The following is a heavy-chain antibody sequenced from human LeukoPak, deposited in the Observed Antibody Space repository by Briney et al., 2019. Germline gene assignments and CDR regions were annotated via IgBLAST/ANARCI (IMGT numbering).Heavy chain of an antibody. CDR3: ARGNYGLDV. CDR1: GFTFSDHY. Sequence: GGSPRLSCAASGFTFSDHYMSWIRQAPGKGLEWVSYIGLSDTTIYYADSVKGRFTISRDNARNSLYLQMNSLRAEDTAVYYCARGNYGLDVWGQGTTVTVSS. J-gene: IGHJ6*02. CDR2: IGLSDTTI. V-gene: IGHV3-11*01.